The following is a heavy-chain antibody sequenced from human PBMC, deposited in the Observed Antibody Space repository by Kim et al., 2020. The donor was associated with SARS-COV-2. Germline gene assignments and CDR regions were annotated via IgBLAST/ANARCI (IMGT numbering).Heavy chain of an antibody. J-gene: IGHJ4*02. Sequence: NYAPKLQGRVTMTTDTSTSTVYMELRSLKSDDTAVYYCARDLGGWNYYNYWGQGTLVTVSS. CDR3: ARDLGGWNYYNY. D-gene: IGHD2-15*01. V-gene: IGHV1-18*01.